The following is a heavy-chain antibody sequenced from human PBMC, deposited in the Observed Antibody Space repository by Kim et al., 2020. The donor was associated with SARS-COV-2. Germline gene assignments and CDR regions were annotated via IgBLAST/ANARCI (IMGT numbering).Heavy chain of an antibody. Sequence: SETLSLTCAVYGGSFSGYYWTWIRQPPGKGLEWIGEANHSGNTNYNPSLKSRVTISVDTSKNQVSLKLTSVTAADTAVYYCARGLRISLVRGAPLGPLGMASLGYWGQGTLVTVSS. V-gene: IGHV4-34*01. CDR2: ANHSGNT. CDR1: GGSFSGYY. D-gene: IGHD3-10*01. J-gene: IGHJ4*02. CDR3: ARGLRISLVRGAPLGPLGMASLGY.